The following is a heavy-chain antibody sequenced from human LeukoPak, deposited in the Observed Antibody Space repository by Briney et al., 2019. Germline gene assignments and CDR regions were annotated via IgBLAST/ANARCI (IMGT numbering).Heavy chain of an antibody. CDR2: IYYSGST. CDR3: ARTERDGYNGN. CDR1: GGSISSYY. Sequence: SETLSLNCTVSGGSISSYYWSWIRQPPGKGLEWIGYIYYSGSTNYNPSLKSRVTISVDTSKNQFSLKLSSVTAADTAVYYCARTERDGYNGNWGQGTLVTASS. J-gene: IGHJ4*02. V-gene: IGHV4-59*01. D-gene: IGHD5-24*01.